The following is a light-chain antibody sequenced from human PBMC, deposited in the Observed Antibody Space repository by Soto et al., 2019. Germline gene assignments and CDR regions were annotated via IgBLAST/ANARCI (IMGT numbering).Light chain of an antibody. J-gene: IGKJ1*01. CDR2: WAS. Sequence: NSHSSQSVLYSSNNKNYLAWYQHKPGQPPKLLIYWASTRESGVPDRFSGSGSGTDFTLTISSLEPEDFAVYYCQQRSNWPPWTFGQGTKVDIK. V-gene: IGKV4-1*01. CDR3: QQRSNWPPWT. CDR1: QSVLYSSNNKNY.